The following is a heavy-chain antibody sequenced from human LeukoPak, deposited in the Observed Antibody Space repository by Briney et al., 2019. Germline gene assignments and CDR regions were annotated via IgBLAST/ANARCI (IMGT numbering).Heavy chain of an antibody. CDR3: AKGNTIFGVALDY. V-gene: IGHV3-33*06. Sequence: GRSLRLSXAASGFTFSSYGMHWVRQAPGKGLEWVAVIWYDGSNKYYADSVKGRFTISRDNSKNTLYLQMNSLRAEDTAVYYCAKGNTIFGVALDYWGQGTLVTVSS. J-gene: IGHJ4*02. CDR2: IWYDGSNK. CDR1: GFTFSSYG. D-gene: IGHD3-3*01.